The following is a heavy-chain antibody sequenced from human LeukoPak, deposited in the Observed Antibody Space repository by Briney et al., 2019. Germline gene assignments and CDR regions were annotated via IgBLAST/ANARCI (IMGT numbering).Heavy chain of an antibody. J-gene: IGHJ4*02. CDR3: ARVAGYSSPFAY. Sequence: SQTLSLTCTVSGDSISSGGYYWSWIRQHPGKGLEWIGYIYYSGSTYYNPSLKSRVTISIDASKNQFSLKLTSVTAADTAVYYCARVAGYSSPFAYRGQGTLVTVSS. CDR2: IYYSGST. CDR1: GDSISSGGYY. V-gene: IGHV4-31*03. D-gene: IGHD6-13*01.